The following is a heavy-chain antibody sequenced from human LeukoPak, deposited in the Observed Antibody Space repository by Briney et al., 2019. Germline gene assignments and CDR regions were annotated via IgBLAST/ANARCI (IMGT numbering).Heavy chain of an antibody. CDR3: AKDIGGSYHRFGY. CDR2: ISGSGGST. D-gene: IGHD1-26*01. V-gene: IGHV3-23*01. J-gene: IGHJ4*02. Sequence: PGASLRLSCAASGFTFSSYAMSWVRQAPGKGLEWVSAISGSGGSTYYADSVKGRFTISRDNSKNTLYLQMNSLRAEDTAVYYCAKDIGGSYHRFGYWGQGTLVTVSS. CDR1: GFTFSSYA.